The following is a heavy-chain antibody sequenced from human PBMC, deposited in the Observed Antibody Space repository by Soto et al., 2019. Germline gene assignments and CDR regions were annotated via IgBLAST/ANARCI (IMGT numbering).Heavy chain of an antibody. V-gene: IGHV3-49*03. Sequence: PGGSLRLSCTASGLTFGDYAMSWFRQAPGKGLEWVGFIRGKAYGGTTEYAASVKGRFTISRDDSKSIAYLQMNSLKTEDTAVYYCTICNDSSGWYDNYFDFWGQGTLATDSS. J-gene: IGHJ4*02. CDR2: IRGKAYGGTT. CDR1: GLTFGDYA. CDR3: TICNDSSGWYDNYFDF. D-gene: IGHD6-19*01.